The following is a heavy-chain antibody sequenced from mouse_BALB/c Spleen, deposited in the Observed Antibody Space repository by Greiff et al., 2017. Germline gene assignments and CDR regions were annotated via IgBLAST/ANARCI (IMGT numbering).Heavy chain of an antibody. CDR2: ISSGSSTI. V-gene: IGHV5-17*02. D-gene: IGHD2-14*01. J-gene: IGHJ2*01. CDR1: GFTFSSFG. CDR3: ARGYPDY. Sequence: DVMLVESGGGLVQPGGSRKLSCAASGFTFSSFGMHWVRQAPEKGLEWVAYISSGSSTIYYADTVKGRFTISRDNPKNTLFLQMTSLRSEDTAMYYCARGYPDYWGQGTTLTVSS.